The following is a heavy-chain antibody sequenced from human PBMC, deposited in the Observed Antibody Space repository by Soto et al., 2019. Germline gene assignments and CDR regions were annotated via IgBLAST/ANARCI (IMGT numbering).Heavy chain of an antibody. CDR1: GGSIGSYY. D-gene: IGHD5-18*01. CDR3: ERASGYSYGLHFDY. CDR2: IYYSGST. J-gene: IGHJ4*02. V-gene: IGHV4-59*01. Sequence: PSETLSLTCTVSGGSIGSYYWSWIRQPPGKGLEWIGYIYYSGSTNYNPSLKSRVTISVDTSKNQLSLKLSSVTAADTAVYYCERASGYSYGLHFDYWGQGTLVTVS.